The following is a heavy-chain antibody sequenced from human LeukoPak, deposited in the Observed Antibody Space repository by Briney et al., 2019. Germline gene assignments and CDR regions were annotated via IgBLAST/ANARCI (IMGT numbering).Heavy chain of an antibody. CDR2: ISSSGSTI. V-gene: IGHV3-11*04. J-gene: IGHJ4*02. Sequence: GGSLRLSCAASGFTFSDYYMSWIRQAPGKGLEWVSYISSSGSTIYYADSVKGRFTISRDNSKNTLYLQMNSLRAEDTAVYYCALNRGSGWYFHYWGQGTLVTVSS. CDR1: GFTFSDYY. CDR3: ALNRGSGWYFHY. D-gene: IGHD6-19*01.